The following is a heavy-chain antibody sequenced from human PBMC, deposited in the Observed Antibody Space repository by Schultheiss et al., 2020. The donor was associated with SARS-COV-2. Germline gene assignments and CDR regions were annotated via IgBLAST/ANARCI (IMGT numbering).Heavy chain of an antibody. Sequence: GGSLRLSCAASGFTFSSYWMHWVRQAPGKGLVWVSRINSDGSSTSYADSVKGRFTISRDNAKNTLYLQMNSLRAEDTAVYYCARARGNYYFDAFDIWGQGTMVTVSS. CDR2: INSDGSST. D-gene: IGHD1-26*01. CDR3: ARARGNYYFDAFDI. J-gene: IGHJ3*02. V-gene: IGHV3-74*01. CDR1: GFTFSSYW.